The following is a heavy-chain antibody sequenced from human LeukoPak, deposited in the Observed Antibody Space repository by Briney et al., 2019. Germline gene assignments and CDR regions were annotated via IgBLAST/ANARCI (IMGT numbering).Heavy chain of an antibody. V-gene: IGHV3-33*08. CDR3: ATTASRGPQSAEYFQY. CDR1: GFTFSSYG. CDR2: IWYDGSNK. J-gene: IGHJ1*01. Sequence: PGRSLRLSCAASGFTFSSYGMHWVRLAPGKGLEWVAVIWYDGSNKYCSDSVKGRFTISRDNSKNTLYLQMNSLRAEDTAVYYCATTASRGPQSAEYFQYWGQGTLVTVSS.